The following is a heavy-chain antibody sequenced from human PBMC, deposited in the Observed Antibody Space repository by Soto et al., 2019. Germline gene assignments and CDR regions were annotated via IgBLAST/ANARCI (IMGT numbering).Heavy chain of an antibody. J-gene: IGHJ4*02. CDR3: ATDVVRSTAWDS. CDR1: GGSFSTSS. Sequence: QVQLVQSGTEVKEPGSSVKVSCKASGGSFSTSSSAWGRQGPGQGLEWMGGIIPIFRRTNLAQKFQGRFTFSAADSTSTTYMELRTLTSEDTAMYYCATDVVRSTAWDSWGQGTLVIGSS. CDR2: IIPIFRRT. D-gene: IGHD2-15*01. V-gene: IGHV1-69*01.